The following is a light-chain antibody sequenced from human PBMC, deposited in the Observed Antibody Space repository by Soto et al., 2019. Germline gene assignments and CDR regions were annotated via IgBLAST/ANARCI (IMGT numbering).Light chain of an antibody. CDR2: AVS. CDR1: QSVSGNY. V-gene: IGKV3-20*01. CDR3: QHYGRSPWT. J-gene: IGKJ1*01. Sequence: EVVLTRSPGTLSLSPGERATLSCWASQSVSGNYLAWHQQKPGQAPRLLIYAVSRRATGIPDRFSGSGSGTDFTLTISRLEPEDFAVYYCQHYGRSPWTFGQGTKVEIK.